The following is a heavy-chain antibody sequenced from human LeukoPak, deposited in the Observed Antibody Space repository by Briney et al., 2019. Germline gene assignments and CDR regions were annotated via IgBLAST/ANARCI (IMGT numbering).Heavy chain of an antibody. J-gene: IGHJ6*03. D-gene: IGHD6-6*01. V-gene: IGHV4-59*11. Sequence: PSETLSLTCTVSGVSISSHYWSWLRQPPGKGLEWLGYIYYSGSTNYNPSLKSRVTISVDTSKNQFSLKLSSVTAADTAVYYCATENSSSPAGYYYYMDVWGKGTTVTVSS. CDR3: ATENSSSPAGYYYYMDV. CDR2: IYYSGST. CDR1: GVSISSHY.